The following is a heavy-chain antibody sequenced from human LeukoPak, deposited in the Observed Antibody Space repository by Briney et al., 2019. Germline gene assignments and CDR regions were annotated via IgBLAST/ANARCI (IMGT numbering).Heavy chain of an antibody. J-gene: IGHJ2*01. D-gene: IGHD4-23*01. CDR3: ARRVVNNRNWYFDL. Sequence: GESLKISCKGSGYSFTTYWIGWVRQMPGKGLEWMAIIYPGDSDTRYSPSFQGQVTISADKSINTAYLQWSSLKASDTAMYYCARRVVNNRNWYFDLWGRGTLVTVSS. CDR2: IYPGDSDT. V-gene: IGHV5-51*01. CDR1: GYSFTTYW.